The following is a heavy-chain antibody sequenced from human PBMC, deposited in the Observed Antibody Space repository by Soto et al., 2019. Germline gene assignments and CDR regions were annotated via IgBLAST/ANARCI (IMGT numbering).Heavy chain of an antibody. D-gene: IGHD6-19*01. CDR2: IYYSGST. CDR1: GGSISSYY. J-gene: IGHJ3*02. V-gene: IGHV4-59*08. Sequence: LSLTCTVCGGSISSYYWSWIRQPPGKGLEWIGYIYYSGSTNYNPSLKSRVTISVDTSKNQFSLKLSSVTAADTAVYYCARRMGGWYPEDAFDIWGQGTMVTVSS. CDR3: ARRMGGWYPEDAFDI.